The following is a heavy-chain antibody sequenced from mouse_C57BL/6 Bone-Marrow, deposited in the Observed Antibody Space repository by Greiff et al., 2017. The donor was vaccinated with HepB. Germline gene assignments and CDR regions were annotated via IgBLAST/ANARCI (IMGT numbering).Heavy chain of an antibody. J-gene: IGHJ2*01. V-gene: IGHV1-69*01. D-gene: IGHD1-1*01. CDR2: IDPSDSYT. CDR1: GYTFTSYW. CDR3: ARTSFHYYGSSYLYYFDY. Sequence: VQLQQPGAELVMPGASVKLSCKASGYTFTSYWMHWVKQRPGQGLEWIGEIDPSDSYTNYNQKFKGKSTLTVDKSSSTAYMQLISLTSEDSAVYYCARTSFHYYGSSYLYYFDYWGQGTTLTVSS.